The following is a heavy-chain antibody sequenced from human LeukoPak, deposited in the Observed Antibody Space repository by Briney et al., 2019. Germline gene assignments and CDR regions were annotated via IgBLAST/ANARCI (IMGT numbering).Heavy chain of an antibody. V-gene: IGHV4-34*01. J-gene: IGHJ4*02. CDR1: GGSFSGYY. D-gene: IGHD3-10*01. CDR2: INHSGST. Sequence: SETLSLTCAVYGGSFSGYYWSWIRQPPGKGLEWIGEINHSGSTNYNPSLKNRVTISVDTSKNQFSLKLSSVTAADTAVYYCARGQTVWFGELFSPFDYWGQGTLVTVSS. CDR3: ARGQTVWFGELFSPFDY.